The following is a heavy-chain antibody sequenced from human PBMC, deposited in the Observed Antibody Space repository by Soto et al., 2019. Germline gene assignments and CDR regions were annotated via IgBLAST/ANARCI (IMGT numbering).Heavy chain of an antibody. CDR2: ISGSGGST. D-gene: IGHD3-22*01. Sequence: GSLRLSCAASGFTFSSYAMSWVRQAPGKGLEWVSAISGSGGSTYYADSVKGRFTISRDNSKNTLYLQMNSLRAEDTAVYYCAKDSTSHYYDSSGYYDWGQGTLVTVSS. CDR3: AKDSTSHYYDSSGYYD. V-gene: IGHV3-23*01. CDR1: GFTFSSYA. J-gene: IGHJ4*02.